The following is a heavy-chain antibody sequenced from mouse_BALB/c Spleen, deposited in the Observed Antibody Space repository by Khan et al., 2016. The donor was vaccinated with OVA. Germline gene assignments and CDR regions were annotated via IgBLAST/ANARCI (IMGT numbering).Heavy chain of an antibody. CDR3: ARTARIKY. CDR2: ISYSGST. Sequence: EVKLVESGPGLVKPSQSLSLTCTVTGYSFTSCYMWNLNRQFPGNKLELRGIISYSGSTTYNQSLKSQITITLDTSNNKFYLELNRVTTEDSATYYRARTARIKYWGQGTTLTVSS. D-gene: IGHD1-2*01. J-gene: IGHJ2*01. CDR1: GYSFTSCYM. V-gene: IGHV3-1*02.